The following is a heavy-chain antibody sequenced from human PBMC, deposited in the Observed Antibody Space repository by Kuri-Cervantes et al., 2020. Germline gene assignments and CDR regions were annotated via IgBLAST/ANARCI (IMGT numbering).Heavy chain of an antibody. Sequence: GGSLRLSCAASGFTFDDYAMHWVRQAPGKGLEWVSGISWTSGSRGYADSVRGRFIISRDNAENSLYLQMNSLRPEDTALYYCAQGSGYYDSHGYLRNWGQGTVVTVSS. V-gene: IGHV3-9*01. CDR3: AQGSGYYDSHGYLRN. CDR1: GFTFDDYA. CDR2: ISWTSGSR. J-gene: IGHJ4*02. D-gene: IGHD3-22*01.